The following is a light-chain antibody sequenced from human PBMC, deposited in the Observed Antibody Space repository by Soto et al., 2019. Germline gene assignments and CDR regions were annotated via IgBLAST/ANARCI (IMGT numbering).Light chain of an antibody. Sequence: QSVLTQPASVSGSPGQSITISCTGTSSDVGGYNYVSWYQHHPGKAPKLMIYEVSNRPSGVSNRVSGSKSGNTASLTISGLQAEDEADYFCSSVSSSRNVLFGGGTKRTGL. CDR1: SSDVGGYNY. CDR3: SSVSSSRNVL. CDR2: EVS. J-gene: IGLJ2*01. V-gene: IGLV2-14*01.